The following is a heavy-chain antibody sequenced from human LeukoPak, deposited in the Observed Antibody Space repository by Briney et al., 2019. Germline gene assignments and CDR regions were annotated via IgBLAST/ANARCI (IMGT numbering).Heavy chain of an antibody. CDR1: GGSISSSSYY. V-gene: IGHV4-39*01. D-gene: IGHD6-13*01. Sequence: SETLSLTCTVSGGSISSSSYYWGWIRQPPGKGLEWIGSIYYGGSTYYNPSLKSRVTISVDTSKNQFSLKLSSVTAADTAVYYCARMVPEYSSSWDGLFDYWGQGTLVTVSS. CDR3: ARMVPEYSSSWDGLFDY. CDR2: IYYGGST. J-gene: IGHJ4*02.